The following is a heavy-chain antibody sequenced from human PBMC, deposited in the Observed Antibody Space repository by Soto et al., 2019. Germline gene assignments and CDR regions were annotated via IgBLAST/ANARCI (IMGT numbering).Heavy chain of an antibody. J-gene: IGHJ4*02. CDR2: INHSGST. CDR3: ARPGYSSGWYRVYFDY. V-gene: IGHV4-34*01. D-gene: IGHD6-19*01. Sequence: KPSETLSLTCAVYGGSFSGYHWSWIRQPPGKGLEWIGEINHSGSTNYNPSLKSRVTISVDTSKNQFSLKLSSVTAADTAVYYCARPGYSSGWYRVYFDYWGQGTLVTVSS. CDR1: GGSFSGYH.